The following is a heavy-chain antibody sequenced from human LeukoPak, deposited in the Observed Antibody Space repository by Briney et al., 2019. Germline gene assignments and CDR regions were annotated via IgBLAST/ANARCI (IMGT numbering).Heavy chain of an antibody. CDR1: GFTFSNYA. D-gene: IGHD1-26*01. Sequence: GGSLRLSCAASGFTFSNYALSWVRQAPGKGLEWVSSISSSSSYIYYADSVKGRFTISRDNAKNSLYLQMNSLRAEDTAVYYCARSTVGATYDYWGQGTLVTVSS. J-gene: IGHJ4*02. V-gene: IGHV3-21*01. CDR2: ISSSSSYI. CDR3: ARSTVGATYDY.